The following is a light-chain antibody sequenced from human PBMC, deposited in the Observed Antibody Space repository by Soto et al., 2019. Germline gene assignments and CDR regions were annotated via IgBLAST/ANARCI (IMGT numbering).Light chain of an antibody. Sequence: IQLTQSPSSLSASVGDRVTITCRASQGISSYLGWYQQKPGKAPNLLIYDASTLHSWVPSRFSGGGSGTDFTLTISSLQPEDFATYYCQQVNVYPSTFGGGTKVEIK. CDR2: DAS. CDR3: QQVNVYPST. J-gene: IGKJ4*01. CDR1: QGISSY. V-gene: IGKV1-9*01.